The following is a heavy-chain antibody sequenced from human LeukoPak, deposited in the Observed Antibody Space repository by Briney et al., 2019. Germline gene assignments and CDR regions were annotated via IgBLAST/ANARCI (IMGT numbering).Heavy chain of an antibody. V-gene: IGHV3-48*03. CDR2: IRISGVTK. CDR3: TSHGSTYYFDY. D-gene: IGHD5/OR15-5a*01. CDR1: GFTFSRYD. J-gene: IGHJ4*02. Sequence: LAGGSLRLSCATSGFTFSRYDYNWVRQAPGKGLGWISYIRISGVTKYYADSVRGRFTVSRDNARDSLYLQMDSLRAEDTATYYCTSHGSTYYFDYCGQGTQVTVSS.